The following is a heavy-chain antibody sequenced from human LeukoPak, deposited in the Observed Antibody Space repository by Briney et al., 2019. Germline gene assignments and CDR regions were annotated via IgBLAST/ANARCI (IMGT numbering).Heavy chain of an antibody. CDR3: ARCGELHYWYFDL. CDR1: GYSVSSGYY. V-gene: IGHV4-38-2*02. CDR2: IYHSGST. J-gene: IGHJ2*01. Sequence: SETLSLTCTVSGYSVSSGYYWGWIRQSPGKGLEWIGSIYHSGSTYYNPSLKSRVTMSVDTSKNQFSLKLSSVTAADTAVYYCARCGELHYWYFDLWGRGTLVTVSS. D-gene: IGHD1-26*01.